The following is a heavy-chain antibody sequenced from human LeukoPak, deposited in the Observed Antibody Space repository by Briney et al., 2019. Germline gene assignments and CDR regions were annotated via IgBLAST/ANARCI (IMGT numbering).Heavy chain of an antibody. CDR2: LIPVFGPT. J-gene: IGHJ4*02. CDR1: GGTFSSHA. CDR3: ARGKSGYDYGLDH. D-gene: IGHD5-12*01. Sequence: GSSVKVSCKASGGTFSSHAISWGRQAPGQGLEWVGGLIPVFGPTNYAEKFQGRVTITTGESTRTSYMELRSLKSDDTAVYYCARGKSGYDYGLDHWGQGILVIVSS. V-gene: IGHV1-69*05.